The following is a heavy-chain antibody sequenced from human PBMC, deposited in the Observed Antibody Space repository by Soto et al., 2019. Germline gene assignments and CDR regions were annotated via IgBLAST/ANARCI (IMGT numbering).Heavy chain of an antibody. CDR1: GFTVSNSY. CDR2: TQEGGSI. V-gene: IGHV3-66*01. D-gene: IGHD3-16*01. J-gene: IGHJ4*02. Sequence: EVLLEESGGGFVQPGGSLRLSCAASGFTVSNSYMTWVRQAPGKGLEGVAVTQEGGSISYADSVSDRFTSSRDNSKNTVFREMNSLRPEDTAVYFCARGEGSGSNALGHWGQGTLVTVSS. CDR3: ARGEGSGSNALGH.